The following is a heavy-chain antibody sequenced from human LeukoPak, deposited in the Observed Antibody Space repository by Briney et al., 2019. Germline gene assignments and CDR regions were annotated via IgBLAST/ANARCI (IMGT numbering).Heavy chain of an antibody. V-gene: IGHV2-26*01. CDR3: ARIVIVGATTNWFDP. CDR1: GFSLSNARMG. Sequence: SGPVLVKPTETLTVTFTVSGFSLSNARMGVSWIRQPPGKALEWLAHIFSNDEKSYSTSLKSRLTISKDTSKSQVVLTMTNMDPVDTATYYCARIVIVGATTNWFDPWGQGTLVTVSS. CDR2: IFSNDEK. J-gene: IGHJ5*02. D-gene: IGHD1-26*01.